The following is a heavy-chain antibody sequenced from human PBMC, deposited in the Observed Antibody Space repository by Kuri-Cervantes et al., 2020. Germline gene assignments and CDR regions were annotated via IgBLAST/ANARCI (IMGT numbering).Heavy chain of an antibody. CDR1: GFTVSSNY. J-gene: IGHJ4*02. D-gene: IGHD2-21*02. Sequence: GESLKISCAASGFTVSSNYMSWVRQAPGKGLEWVSVIYSGGSTYYADSVKGRFTISRDNSKNTLYLQMNSLRAEDTAVYYCARDDGDRPYFDYWGQGTLVTVSS. V-gene: IGHV3-53*01. CDR3: ARDDGDRPYFDY. CDR2: IYSGGST.